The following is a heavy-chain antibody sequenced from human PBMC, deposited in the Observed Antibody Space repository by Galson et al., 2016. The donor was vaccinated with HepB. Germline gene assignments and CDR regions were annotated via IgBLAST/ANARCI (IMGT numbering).Heavy chain of an antibody. J-gene: IGHJ3*02. CDR1: GYTFTSYG. CDR2: ISGYNGDT. V-gene: IGHV1-18*04. CDR3: ASYLVQSWAGSDAFDT. Sequence: SVKVSCKASGYTFTSYGISWVRQAPGQGLEWMGWISGYNGDTIYAQRLQGRVTMTTDTSTSTAYMELRSLRSDDTAVYYCASYLVQSWAGSDAFDTWGQGTLVTVSS. D-gene: IGHD6-13*01.